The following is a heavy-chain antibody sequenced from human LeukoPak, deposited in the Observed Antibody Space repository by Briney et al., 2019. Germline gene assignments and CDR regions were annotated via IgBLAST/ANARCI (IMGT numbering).Heavy chain of an antibody. J-gene: IGHJ4*02. CDR3: ARGYSSSWNYFDY. V-gene: IGHV4-59*01. Sequence: SETLSLTCTGSGGSISNYWWSWIRQPPGKGLEWIGYVFDSGGTNYNPSLKSRVTISVDTSKKQFSLKLSSVTAADTAGYYCARGYSSSWNYFDYWGQGTLVTVSS. D-gene: IGHD6-13*01. CDR2: VFDSGGT. CDR1: GGSISNYW.